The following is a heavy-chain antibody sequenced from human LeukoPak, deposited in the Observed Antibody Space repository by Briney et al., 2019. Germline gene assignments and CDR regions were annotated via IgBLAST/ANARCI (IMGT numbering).Heavy chain of an antibody. CDR3: ASHSGSYLYYYYYYMDV. J-gene: IGHJ6*03. CDR2: IIPIFGTA. CDR1: GGTFSSYA. D-gene: IGHD1-26*01. V-gene: IGHV1-69*05. Sequence: GASVRVSCKASGGTFSSYAISWARQAPGQGLEWMGGIIPIFGTANYAQKFQGRVTITTDESTSTAYMELSSLRSEDTAVYYCASHSGSYLYYYYYYMDVWGKGTTVTVSS.